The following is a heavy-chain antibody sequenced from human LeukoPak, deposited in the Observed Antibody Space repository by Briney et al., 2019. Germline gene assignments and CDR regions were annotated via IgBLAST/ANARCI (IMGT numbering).Heavy chain of an antibody. Sequence: ASVKVSCKASGYSFSNYAISWVRQAPGQGLEWMGWISGYNGDTKYAQKLQGRVTMATDTSTSTAYMELRSLRTDDTALFYCARVVHYYDSGGYREYDYWGQGTPVTVSS. J-gene: IGHJ4*02. CDR2: ISGYNGDT. CDR3: ARVVHYYDSGGYREYDY. D-gene: IGHD3-22*01. V-gene: IGHV1-18*01. CDR1: GYSFSNYA.